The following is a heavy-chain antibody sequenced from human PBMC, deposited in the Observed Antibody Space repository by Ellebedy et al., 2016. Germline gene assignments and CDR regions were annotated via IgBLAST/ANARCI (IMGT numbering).Heavy chain of an antibody. CDR1: GFTFDDYA. V-gene: IGHV3-9*01. Sequence: GGSLRLSCAASGFTFDDYAIHWVRQPPGRGLEWVSGISWNSETMGYADSVKGRFTISRDNAKNSLYLQMNSLRAEDTAVYYCARDRDGYLDYWGQGTLVTVSS. CDR3: ARDRDGYLDY. D-gene: IGHD5-24*01. CDR2: ISWNSETM. J-gene: IGHJ4*02.